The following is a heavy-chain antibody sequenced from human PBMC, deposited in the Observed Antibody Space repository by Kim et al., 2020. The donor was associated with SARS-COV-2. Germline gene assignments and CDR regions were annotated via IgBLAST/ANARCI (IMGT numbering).Heavy chain of an antibody. D-gene: IGHD1-26*01. V-gene: IGHV3-23*01. Sequence: GGSLRLSCAASGFTFSSYAMSWVRQAPGKGLEWVSAISGSGGSTYYADSVKGRFTISRDNSKNTLYLQMNSLRAEDTAVYYCAKQGSSGSPRVVDAFDIWGQGTMVTVSS. J-gene: IGHJ3*02. CDR2: ISGSGGST. CDR1: GFTFSSYA. CDR3: AKQGSSGSPRVVDAFDI.